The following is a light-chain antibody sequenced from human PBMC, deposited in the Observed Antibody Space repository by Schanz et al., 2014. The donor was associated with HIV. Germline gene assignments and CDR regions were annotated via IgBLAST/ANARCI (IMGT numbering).Light chain of an antibody. V-gene: IGKV1-39*01. Sequence: DIQMTQSPSSLSASVGDTVTITCRASQSISLSLNWYQQKPGKAPQLLIYATYLLNTGVPSRFSGSGSGSHFTLTITSLQFEDFATYYCQESYSDTPYTFGQGTKVEVK. CDR1: QSISLS. CDR2: ATY. CDR3: QESYSDTPYT. J-gene: IGKJ2*01.